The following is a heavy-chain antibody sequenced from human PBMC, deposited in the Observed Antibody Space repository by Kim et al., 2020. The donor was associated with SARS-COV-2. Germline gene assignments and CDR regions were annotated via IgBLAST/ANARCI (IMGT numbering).Heavy chain of an antibody. CDR2: INPSGGST. CDR3: ARDWALEHCSSTSCYALDAFDI. D-gene: IGHD2-2*01. J-gene: IGHJ3*02. CDR1: GYTFTSYY. Sequence: ASVKVSCKASGYTFTSYYMHWVRQAPGQGLEWMGIINPSGGSTSYAQKFQGRVTMTRDTSTSTVYMELSSLRSEDTAVYYCARDWALEHCSSTSCYALDAFDIWGQGTMVTVSS. V-gene: IGHV1-46*01.